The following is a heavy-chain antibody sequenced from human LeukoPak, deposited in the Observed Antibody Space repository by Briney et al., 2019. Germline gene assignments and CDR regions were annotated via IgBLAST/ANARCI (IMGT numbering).Heavy chain of an antibody. D-gene: IGHD1-26*01. J-gene: IGHJ5*02. CDR3: ARVGATLFDNWFDP. Sequence: SETLSLTCTVSGGSISGYYWSWIRQPPGKGLEWIRYIYYSGSTNYNPSLKSRVTISVDTSKNQFSLKLSSVTAADTAVYYCARVGATLFDNWFDPWGQGTLVTVSS. V-gene: IGHV4-59*12. CDR2: IYYSGST. CDR1: GGSISGYY.